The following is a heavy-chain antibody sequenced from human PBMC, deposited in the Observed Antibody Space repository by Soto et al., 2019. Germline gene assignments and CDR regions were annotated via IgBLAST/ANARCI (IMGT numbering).Heavy chain of an antibody. V-gene: IGHV4-31*03. CDR1: GGSISSGGYY. CDR2: IFDSGTT. J-gene: IGHJ4*02. CDR3: ASQASGWYPDY. Sequence: PSETLSLTCTVSGGSISSGGYYWSWLRQHPGKGLEWIGYIFDSGTTYYNPSLKSRVTISVDPSKSQFFLRLTSVTATDTAVYYCASQASGWYPDYWGQGTLVTVSS. D-gene: IGHD6-19*01.